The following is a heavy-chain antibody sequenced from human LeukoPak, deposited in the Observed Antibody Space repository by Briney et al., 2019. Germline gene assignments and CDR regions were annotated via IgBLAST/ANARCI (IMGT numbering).Heavy chain of an antibody. V-gene: IGHV3-7*01. CDR2: IKQDGSEK. J-gene: IGHJ4*02. CDR3: ARVVYDFWSGPAYYFDY. D-gene: IGHD3-3*01. Sequence: PGGSLRLSCAASGFTFSSYWMSWVRQAPGKGLEWVANIKQDGSEKYYVDSVKGRFTISRDNAKNSLYLQMNSLRAEDTAVYYCARVVYDFWSGPAYYFDYWGQGTLVTVSS. CDR1: GFTFSSYW.